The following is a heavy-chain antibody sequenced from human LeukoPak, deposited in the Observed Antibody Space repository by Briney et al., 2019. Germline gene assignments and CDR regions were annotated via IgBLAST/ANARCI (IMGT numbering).Heavy chain of an antibody. CDR3: ARESDFDSSALGY. J-gene: IGHJ4*02. CDR1: GGSISSYH. CDR2: IYYSGST. Sequence: PSETLSLTCTVSGGSISSYHWIWIRQSPGKGLEWIGYIYYSGSTNYNPSLTSRVTMSVDTSKNQFSLKLTSVTAADTAIYYCARESDFDSSALGYWGQGTLVTVSS. V-gene: IGHV4-59*01. D-gene: IGHD3-22*01.